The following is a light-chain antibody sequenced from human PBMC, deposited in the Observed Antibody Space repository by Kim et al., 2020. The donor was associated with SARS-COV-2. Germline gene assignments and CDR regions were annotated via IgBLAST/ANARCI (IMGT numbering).Light chain of an antibody. CDR3: QQYYSYPLA. Sequence: SASTGDRVTITCRASQSISSYLAWYQQHPGNAPKLLIYAASTLPSGVPSRFSGSGSATDFTLTISCLQSEDLATYYCQQYYSYPLAFGQGTKLEI. CDR2: AAS. J-gene: IGKJ2*01. V-gene: IGKV1-8*01. CDR1: QSISSY.